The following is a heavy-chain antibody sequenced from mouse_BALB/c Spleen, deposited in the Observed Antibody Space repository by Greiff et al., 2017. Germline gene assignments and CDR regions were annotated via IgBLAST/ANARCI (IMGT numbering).Heavy chain of an antibody. J-gene: IGHJ2*01. CDR2: IYPYNGGT. CDR3: AREDYYGNYGYFDY. CDR1: GYTFTDYN. Sequence: VQLQQSGPELVKPGASVKISCKASGYTFTDYNMHWVKQSHGKSLEWIGYIYPYNGGTGYNQKFKSKATLTVDNSSSTAYMELRSLTSEDSAVYYCAREDYYGNYGYFDYWGQGTTLTVSS. V-gene: IGHV1S29*02. D-gene: IGHD2-1*01.